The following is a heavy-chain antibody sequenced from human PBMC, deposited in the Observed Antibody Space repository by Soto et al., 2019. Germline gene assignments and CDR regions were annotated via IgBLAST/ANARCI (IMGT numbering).Heavy chain of an antibody. CDR2: IYWDDDK. D-gene: IGHD3-9*01. V-gene: IGHV2-5*02. CDR3: EHKATGYLGFDP. Sequence: QITLKESGPTLVKPTQALTLTCTFSGFSLSTSGVGVGWIRQPPGKALEWLALIYWDDDKRYSPSLKSRLTFTNDTSKNQVDLTMTNMDPVDTATYYCEHKATGYLGFDPWGQDTLVTVSS. J-gene: IGHJ5*02. CDR1: GFSLSTSGVG.